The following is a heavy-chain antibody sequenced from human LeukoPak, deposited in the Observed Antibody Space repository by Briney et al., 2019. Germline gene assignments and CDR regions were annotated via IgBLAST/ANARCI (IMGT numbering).Heavy chain of an antibody. D-gene: IGHD2-15*01. V-gene: IGHV7-4-1*02. J-gene: IGHJ4*02. CDR2: INTNTGNP. CDR3: ARGGYCSGGSCYRTLRRFDY. CDR1: GYTFTSYA. Sequence: ASVKVSCKASGYTFTSYAMNWVRQAPGQGLEWMGWINTNTGNPTYAQGFTGRFVFSLDTSVGTAYLQISSLKAEDTAVYYCARGGYCSGGSCYRTLRRFDYWGQGTLDTVSS.